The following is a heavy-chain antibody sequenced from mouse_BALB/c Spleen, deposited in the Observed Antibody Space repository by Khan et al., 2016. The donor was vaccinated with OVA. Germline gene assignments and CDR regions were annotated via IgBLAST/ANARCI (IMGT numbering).Heavy chain of an antibody. CDR3: ARNYYYGRNAMDY. D-gene: IGHD1-1*01. Sequence: QVQLKQSGPGLVQPSQSLSITCTVSGFSLTSYGVHWVRQSPGKGLEWLGVIWSGGSTAYNAAFISRLSISKDNSKSQVFFKMNSLQANDTAIYYCARNYYYGRNAMDYWGQGTSVTVSS. J-gene: IGHJ4*01. CDR1: GFSLTSYG. V-gene: IGHV2-2*02. CDR2: IWSGGST.